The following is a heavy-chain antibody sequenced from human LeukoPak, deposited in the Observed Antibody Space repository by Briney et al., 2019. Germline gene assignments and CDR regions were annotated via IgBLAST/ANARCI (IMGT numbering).Heavy chain of an antibody. CDR1: GFTFSSYA. CDR2: ISGSGGST. CDR3: ASHSRVYCSSTSCYADHFDY. Sequence: PGGSLRLSCAASGFTFSSYAMSWVRQAPGKGLEWVSAISGSGGSTYYADSVKGRFTISRDNSKNTLYLQMNSLRAEDTAVYYCASHSRVYCSSTSCYADHFDYWGQGTLVTVSS. J-gene: IGHJ4*02. D-gene: IGHD2-2*01. V-gene: IGHV3-23*01.